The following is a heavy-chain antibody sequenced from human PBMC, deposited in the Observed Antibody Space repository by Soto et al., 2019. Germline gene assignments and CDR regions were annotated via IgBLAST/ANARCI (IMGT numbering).Heavy chain of an antibody. CDR2: IYPDDSDT. V-gene: IGHV5-51*01. CDR3: ARHFSLGGRKIPFDH. Sequence: EVQLVQSGAEVKKPGESLKISCQGSGYSFTSHWIAWVRQMPGKGLEWMGIIYPDDSDTRYSPSFQGQVTISADKSINTAYLQWSSLKPSDTAIYYCARHFSLGGRKIPFDHWGQGTLVTVAS. J-gene: IGHJ4*02. CDR1: GYSFTSHW.